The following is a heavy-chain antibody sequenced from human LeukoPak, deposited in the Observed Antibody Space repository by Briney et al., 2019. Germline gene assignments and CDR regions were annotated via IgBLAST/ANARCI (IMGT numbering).Heavy chain of an antibody. V-gene: IGHV4-59*11. D-gene: IGHD3-3*01. CDR2: IYYSGST. CDR3: ARAGYDFWSGYYFYFDY. Sequence: SETLSLTCAVSGGSISSHYWSWIRQPPGQGLEWIGYIYYSGSTNYNPSLKSRVTISVDTSKNQFSLKLSSVTAADTAVYYCARAGYDFWSGYYFYFDYWGQGTLVTVSS. J-gene: IGHJ4*02. CDR1: GGSISSHY.